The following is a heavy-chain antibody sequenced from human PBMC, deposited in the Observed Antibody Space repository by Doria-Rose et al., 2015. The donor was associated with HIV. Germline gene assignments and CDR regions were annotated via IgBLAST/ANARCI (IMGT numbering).Heavy chain of an antibody. CDR2: IFSDDER. Sequence: SSPVLVKPTETLTLTCTVSGVSLSSPGMGVSWIRQPPGKALEWLANIFSDDERSYKTSLKSRLTISRGTSKSQVVLTTTDRDPVDTATYYCARIKSSRWYHKYYFDFWGQGTLVIVSA. D-gene: IGHD6-13*01. CDR1: GVSLSSPGMG. CDR3: ARIKSSRWYHKYYFDF. V-gene: IGHV2-26*01. J-gene: IGHJ4*02.